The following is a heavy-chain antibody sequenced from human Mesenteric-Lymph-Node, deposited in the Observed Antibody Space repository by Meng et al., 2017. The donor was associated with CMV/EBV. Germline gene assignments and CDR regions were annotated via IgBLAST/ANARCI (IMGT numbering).Heavy chain of an antibody. CDR2: IGTAGDT. J-gene: IGHJ3*02. CDR3: ARGGIWGSPDAFDI. Sequence: GGSLRLSCAASGFTFSSYDMHWVHQATGKGLEWVSAIGTAGDTYYPGSVKGRFTISREDAKNSLYLQMNSLRAGDTAVYYCARGGIWGSPDAFDIWGQGTMVTVSS. CDR1: GFTFSSYD. V-gene: IGHV3-13*01. D-gene: IGHD2-15*01.